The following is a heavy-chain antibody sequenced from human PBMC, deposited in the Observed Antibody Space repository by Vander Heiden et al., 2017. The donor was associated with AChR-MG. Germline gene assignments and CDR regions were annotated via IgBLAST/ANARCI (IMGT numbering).Heavy chain of an antibody. D-gene: IGHD6-19*01. CDR3: ARAEWLAPQPNWFDP. Sequence: QVQLVESGGGVVQPGRSLRLPCAASGCTFSGYVMHWVRQAPGKGLEWVAVISYDGSNKYYADPVKGRFTISRDNSKNTLYLQMNSLRAGDTAVYYCARAEWLAPQPNWFDPWGQGTLVTVSS. J-gene: IGHJ5*02. CDR2: ISYDGSNK. V-gene: IGHV3-30-3*01. CDR1: GCTFSGYV.